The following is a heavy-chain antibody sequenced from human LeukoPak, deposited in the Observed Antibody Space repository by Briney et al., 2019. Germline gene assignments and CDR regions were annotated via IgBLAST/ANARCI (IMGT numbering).Heavy chain of an antibody. Sequence: GGSLRLSCAASGFTFSSYAMHWVRQAPGKGLEYVSAISSNGGSTYYANSVRGRFTISRDNSKNTLYLQMGSLRAEDTAVYYCARVRDSSGYHRSGNDAFDIWGQGTMVTVSS. V-gene: IGHV3-64*01. CDR1: GFTFSSYA. CDR3: ARVRDSSGYHRSGNDAFDI. D-gene: IGHD3-22*01. J-gene: IGHJ3*02. CDR2: ISSNGGST.